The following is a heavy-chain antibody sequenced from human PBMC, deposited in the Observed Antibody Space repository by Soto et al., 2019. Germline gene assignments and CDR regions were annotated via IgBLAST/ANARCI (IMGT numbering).Heavy chain of an antibody. D-gene: IGHD4-4*01. V-gene: IGHV3-30*03. CDR2: ISYDGSNK. CDR1: GFTFSSYG. J-gene: IGHJ4*02. CDR3: ARETVTTPFDY. Sequence: PGGSLRLSCAASGFTFSSYGMHWVRQAPGKGLEWVAVISYDGSNKYYADSVKGRFTISRDNAKNTLYLQMNSLRAEDTAVYYCARETVTTPFDYWGQGTLVTVSS.